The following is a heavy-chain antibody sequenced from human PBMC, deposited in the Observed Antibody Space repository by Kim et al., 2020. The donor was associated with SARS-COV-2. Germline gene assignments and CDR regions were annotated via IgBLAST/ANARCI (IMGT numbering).Heavy chain of an antibody. D-gene: IGHD3-22*01. Sequence: GGSLRLSCAASGFTFSDYYMSWIRQAPGKGLEWVSYISSSSSYTNYADSVKGRFTISRDNDKNSLYLQMNSLRAEDTAVYYCARDLLACHYDSSGYCEEYWYFDLWGRGTLVTVSS. V-gene: IGHV3-11*06. J-gene: IGHJ2*01. CDR3: ARDLLACHYDSSGYCEEYWYFDL. CDR1: GFTFSDYY. CDR2: ISSSSSYT.